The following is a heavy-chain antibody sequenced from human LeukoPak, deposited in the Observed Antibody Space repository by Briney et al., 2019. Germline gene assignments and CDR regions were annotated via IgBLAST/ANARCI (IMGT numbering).Heavy chain of an antibody. D-gene: IGHD7-27*01. CDR2: MSPKSGNT. Sequence: ASVKVSCKASGYTFGSYDINWVRQATGQGPEWMGWMSPKSGNTGYAQKFQGRVTMTRDTSINTAYMELSGLISEDTAVYYCTRGPPNWGYDFWGQGTLVTVSS. V-gene: IGHV1-8*01. CDR1: GYTFGSYD. CDR3: TRGPPNWGYDF. J-gene: IGHJ4*02.